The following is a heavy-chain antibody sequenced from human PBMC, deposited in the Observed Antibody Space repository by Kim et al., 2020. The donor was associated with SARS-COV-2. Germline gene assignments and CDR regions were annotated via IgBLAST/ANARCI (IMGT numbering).Heavy chain of an antibody. CDR2: IYYSGST. D-gene: IGHD3-3*01. CDR3: ARAPDDFWSGYYLHY. V-gene: IGHV4-61*01. CDR1: GGSVSSGSYY. J-gene: IGHJ4*01. Sequence: SETLSLTCTVSGGSVSSGSYYWSWIRQPPGKGLEWIGYIYYSGSTNYNPSLKSRVTISVDTSKNQFSLKLSSVTAADTAVYYCARAPDDFWSGYYLHYWG.